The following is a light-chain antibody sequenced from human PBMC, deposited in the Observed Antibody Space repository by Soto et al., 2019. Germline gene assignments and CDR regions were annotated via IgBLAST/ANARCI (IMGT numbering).Light chain of an antibody. J-gene: IGLJ1*01. Sequence: QSVLTQPASVSGSPGQSITISCTGTSRDFSDHNHVPWYQHHPGKAPKLIIYEVSNRPSGVSNRFSGSKSGNTASLTISGLQAEDEADYYCSSYTNSGVFGTGTKLTVL. CDR3: SSYTNSGV. CDR1: SRDFSDHNH. V-gene: IGLV2-14*01. CDR2: EVS.